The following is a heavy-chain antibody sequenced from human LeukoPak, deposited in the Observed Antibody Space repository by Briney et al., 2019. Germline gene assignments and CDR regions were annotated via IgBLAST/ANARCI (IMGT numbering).Heavy chain of an antibody. CDR1: GFTFSGSA. J-gene: IGHJ4*02. Sequence: GGSLRLSCAASGFTFSGSAMHWVRQASGKGLEWVGRIRSTANSYATAYAASVKGRFTISRDDSKNTAYLQMNSLKTEDTAVYYCTIYYDYGDYDFDYWGQGTLVTVSS. V-gene: IGHV3-73*01. D-gene: IGHD4-17*01. CDR3: TIYYDYGDYDFDY. CDR2: IRSTANSYAT.